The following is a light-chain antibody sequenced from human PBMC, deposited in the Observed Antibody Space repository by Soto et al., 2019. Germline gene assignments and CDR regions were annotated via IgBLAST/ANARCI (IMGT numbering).Light chain of an antibody. CDR3: QTWGTGLWV. J-gene: IGLJ3*02. CDR1: SGHSTYA. Sequence: QLVLTQSPSASASLGASVNLTCTLSSGHSTYAIAWHQLQPQQGPRYLMRINSDGSHNRGDGIPDRFSGSSSGAERYLTISSLQSEDEADYYCQTWGTGLWVFGSGTKLTVL. CDR2: INSDGSH. V-gene: IGLV4-69*01.